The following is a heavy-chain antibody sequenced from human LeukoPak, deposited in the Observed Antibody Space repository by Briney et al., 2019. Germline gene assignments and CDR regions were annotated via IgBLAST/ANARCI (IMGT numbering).Heavy chain of an antibody. CDR2: MNPNSGNT. Sequence: ASVKVSCKASGYTFTSYDINWVRQATGQGLEWMGWMNPNSGNTGYAQKLQGRVTMTTDTSTSTAYMELRSLRSDDTAVYYCARAYYYDSSGYYYGESFDYWGQGTLVTVSS. CDR1: GYTFTSYD. CDR3: ARAYYYDSSGYYYGESFDY. V-gene: IGHV1-8*01. J-gene: IGHJ4*02. D-gene: IGHD3-22*01.